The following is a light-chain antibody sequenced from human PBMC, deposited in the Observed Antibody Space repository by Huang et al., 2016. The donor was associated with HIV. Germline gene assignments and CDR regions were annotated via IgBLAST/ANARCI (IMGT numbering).Light chain of an antibody. V-gene: IGKV3-20*01. J-gene: IGKJ2*01. CDR1: QSVNSLF. CDR2: GAS. CDR3: QQYASSPRT. Sequence: EIVLTQSPGTLSVSPGERATLTCRPSQSVNSLFLAWCQQRPGQPPRLLLYGASYTATGVPDRFSGGGSGTNLILTISRLGPEDFAVYFCQQYASSPRTVGQGTRLDIK.